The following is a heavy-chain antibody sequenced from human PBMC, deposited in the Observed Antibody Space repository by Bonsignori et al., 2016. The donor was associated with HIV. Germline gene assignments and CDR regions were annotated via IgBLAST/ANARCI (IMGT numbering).Heavy chain of an antibody. CDR3: ARVGRYCSSTSCPGPFDI. V-gene: IGHV4-34*01. Sequence: SETLSLTCAVYGGSFSGYYWSWIRQPPGRGWSGLGKSIIVGSTNYNPSLKSRVTISVDTSKNQFSLKLSSVTAADTAVYYCARVGRYCSSTSCPGPFDIWGQGTMVTVSS. J-gene: IGHJ3*02. CDR2: SIIVGST. D-gene: IGHD2-2*01. CDR1: GGSFSGYY.